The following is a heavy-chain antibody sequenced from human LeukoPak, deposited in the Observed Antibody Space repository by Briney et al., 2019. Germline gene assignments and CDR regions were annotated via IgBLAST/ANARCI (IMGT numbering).Heavy chain of an antibody. J-gene: IGHJ4*02. CDR1: GGSISSYY. V-gene: IGHV4-59*01. Sequence: KPSETLSLTCTVSGGSISSYYWSWIRQPPGKGLEWIGYIYYSGSTNYNPSLKSRVTISVDTSKNQFSLKLSSVTAAGTAVYYCARALYCTNGVCEGFDYWGQGTLVTVSS. CDR2: IYYSGST. CDR3: ARALYCTNGVCEGFDY. D-gene: IGHD2-8*01.